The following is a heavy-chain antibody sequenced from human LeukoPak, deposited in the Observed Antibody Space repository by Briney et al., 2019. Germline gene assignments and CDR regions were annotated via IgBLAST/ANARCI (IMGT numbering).Heavy chain of an antibody. J-gene: IGHJ4*02. V-gene: IGHV3-30*02. Sequence: GGSLRLSCAASGFTFSSYGMHWVRQAPGKGLEWVAFIRYDGSNKYYADSVKGRFTISRDNSKNTPYLQMNSLRAEDTAVYYCAKWGSSWYARAEYYFDYWGQGTLVTVSS. D-gene: IGHD6-13*01. CDR2: IRYDGSNK. CDR3: AKWGSSWYARAEYYFDY. CDR1: GFTFSSYG.